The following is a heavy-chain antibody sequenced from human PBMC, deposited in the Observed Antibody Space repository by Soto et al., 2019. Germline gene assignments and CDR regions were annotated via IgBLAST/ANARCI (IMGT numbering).Heavy chain of an antibody. CDR1: GGSISSSSYY. J-gene: IGHJ6*02. CDR2: IYYSGST. D-gene: IGHD3-3*01. Sequence: SETLSLTCTVSGGSISSSSYYWGWIRQPPGKGLEWTGSIYYSGSTYYNPSLKSRVTISADTSKKQFSLKVSSVTAADTAVYYCGRQPKQIFGLPNGMDVWGQGTTVTVSS. CDR3: GRQPKQIFGLPNGMDV. V-gene: IGHV4-39*01.